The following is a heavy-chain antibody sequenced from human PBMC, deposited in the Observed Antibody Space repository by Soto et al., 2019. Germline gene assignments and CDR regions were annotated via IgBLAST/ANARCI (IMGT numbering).Heavy chain of an antibody. Sequence: GGSLRLSCAASGFTFRNYGMNWVRQAPGKGLEWVSYIGIGSSTTYYADSVKGRFTISRDNAKNSLYLQMNSLRAEDTAVYYCTTADYGDTITRDWYFDLWGRGTLVTVSS. D-gene: IGHD4-17*01. V-gene: IGHV3-48*01. CDR1: GFTFRNYG. J-gene: IGHJ2*01. CDR3: TTADYGDTITRDWYFDL. CDR2: IGIGSSTT.